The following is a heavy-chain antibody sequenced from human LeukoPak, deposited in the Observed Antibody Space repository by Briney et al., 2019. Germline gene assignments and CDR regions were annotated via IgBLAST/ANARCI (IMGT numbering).Heavy chain of an antibody. CDR2: IRSKANSYAT. D-gene: IGHD3-22*01. Sequence: GGSLRLSCAASGFTFSGSAMRWVRQASGKGLEWVGRIRSKANSYATAYAASVTGRFTISRDDSKNTAYLQMNSLKTEDTAVYYCARGYHDSSGYYTDWGQGTLVTVSS. V-gene: IGHV3-73*01. CDR1: GFTFSGSA. J-gene: IGHJ4*02. CDR3: ARGYHDSSGYYTD.